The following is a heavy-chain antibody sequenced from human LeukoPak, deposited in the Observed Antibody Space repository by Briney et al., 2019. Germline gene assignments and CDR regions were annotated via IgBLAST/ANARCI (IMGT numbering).Heavy chain of an antibody. CDR3: ARVEWELYYFDY. J-gene: IGHJ4*02. D-gene: IGHD1-26*01. CDR2: ISIDGSTT. CDR1: GFTFSSYW. V-gene: IGHV3-74*01. Sequence: GGSLRLSCAASGFTFSSYWMHWVRQVPGKGLEWVSRISIDGSTTNYADSVKGRFTISRDNSKKFLYLQMNSLRVEDTAVYYCARVEWELYYFDYWGQGSLVTVSS.